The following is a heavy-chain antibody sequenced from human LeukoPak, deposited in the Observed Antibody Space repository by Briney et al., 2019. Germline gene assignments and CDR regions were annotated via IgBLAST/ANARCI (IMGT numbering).Heavy chain of an antibody. CDR3: ARGRDYYGSSRYAAFDI. CDR1: GYTFTSYG. Sequence: ASVKVSCKASGYTFTSYGISWVRQAPGQGLEWMGWISAYNGNTNYAQKLQGRVTMTTDTSTSTAYMELRSLRSDDTAVYYCARGRDYYGSSRYAAFDIWGQGTMVTVSS. V-gene: IGHV1-18*01. CDR2: ISAYNGNT. J-gene: IGHJ3*02. D-gene: IGHD3-22*01.